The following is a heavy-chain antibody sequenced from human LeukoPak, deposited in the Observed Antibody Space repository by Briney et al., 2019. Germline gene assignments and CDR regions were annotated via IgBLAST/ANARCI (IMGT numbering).Heavy chain of an antibody. D-gene: IGHD3-10*01. CDR3: ARDGAAGSGIPSIDY. J-gene: IGHJ4*02. Sequence: GGSLRLSCAASRFTFSDYYMSWIRQAPGKGLEWVSYIGSSGSSIYYADSVKGRFTISRDNAKNSLYLQMNSLRAEDTAVYYCARDGAAGSGIPSIDYWGQGTLVTVSS. CDR1: RFTFSDYY. V-gene: IGHV3-11*04. CDR2: IGSSGSSI.